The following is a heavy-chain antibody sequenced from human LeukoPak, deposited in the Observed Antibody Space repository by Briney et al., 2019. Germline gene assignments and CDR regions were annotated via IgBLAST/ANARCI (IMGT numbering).Heavy chain of an antibody. CDR1: GYTFTSYG. CDR2: ISAYNGNT. D-gene: IGHD1-26*01. V-gene: IGHV1-18*01. J-gene: IGHJ4*02. Sequence: GASVKVSCKASGYTFTSYGISWVRQAPGQGLEWMGWISAYNGNTNYAQKLQGRVTMTTDTSTSTAYMELRSLRSDDTAVYYCARAKWEDYPIYYFDYWGQGTLVTVSS. CDR3: ARAKWEDYPIYYFDY.